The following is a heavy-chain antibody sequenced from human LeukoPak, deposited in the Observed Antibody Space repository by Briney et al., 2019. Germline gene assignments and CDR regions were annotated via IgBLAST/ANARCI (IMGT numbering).Heavy chain of an antibody. V-gene: IGHV1-2*02. CDR2: INPNSGGT. CDR3: ARDLSCSGGSCYGLLFDY. J-gene: IGHJ4*02. Sequence: ASVKVSCKASGYTFTGYYMHWVRQAPGQGLEWIGWINPNSGGTNYAQKFQGRVTMTRDTSISTAYMELSRLRSDDTAVYYCARDLSCSGGSCYGLLFDYWGRGPLVTVSS. CDR1: GYTFTGYY. D-gene: IGHD2-15*01.